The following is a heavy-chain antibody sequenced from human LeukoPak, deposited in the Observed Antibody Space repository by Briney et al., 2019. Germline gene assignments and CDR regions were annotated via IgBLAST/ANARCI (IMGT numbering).Heavy chain of an antibody. CDR3: ARGSVAVAGPFDY. Sequence: GSSAKVSCKASGSTFSSYGISWVRQAPGQRLEWMGGIIPMFNRTTYAQNFQGRLTITADESTTTVYMELSSLTSEDTAVYYCARGSVAVAGPFDYWGQGTLVTVSS. D-gene: IGHD6-19*01. CDR1: GSTFSSYG. J-gene: IGHJ4*02. CDR2: IIPMFNRT. V-gene: IGHV1-69*01.